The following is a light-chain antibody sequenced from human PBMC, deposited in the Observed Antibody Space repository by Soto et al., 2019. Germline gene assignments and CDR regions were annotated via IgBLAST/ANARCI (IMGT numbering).Light chain of an antibody. CDR3: FSYAGSFTWA. J-gene: IGLJ3*02. V-gene: IGLV2-23*01. Sequence: QSALTQPASVSGSPGQSITISCTGTSSDVGSYNLVSWYQHHPGKVPKLVIYEGSRRPSGVSNRFSGSKSGNTASLTISGLQAEDEADYYCFSYAGSFTWAFGGGTKLTV. CDR2: EGS. CDR1: SSDVGSYNL.